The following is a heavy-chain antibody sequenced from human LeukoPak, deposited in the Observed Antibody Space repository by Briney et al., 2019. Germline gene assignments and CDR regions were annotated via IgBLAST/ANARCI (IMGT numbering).Heavy chain of an antibody. Sequence: KVSCKASGYTFTTYWIGWVRQMPGKGLEWMGIIYPGDSDTRYSPSFQGQVTISADKSISTAYLQWSSLKASDTAMYYCATVAANAFDIWGQGTMVTVSS. V-gene: IGHV5-51*01. CDR3: ATVAANAFDI. CDR1: GYTFTTYW. J-gene: IGHJ3*02. CDR2: IYPGDSDT. D-gene: IGHD6-19*01.